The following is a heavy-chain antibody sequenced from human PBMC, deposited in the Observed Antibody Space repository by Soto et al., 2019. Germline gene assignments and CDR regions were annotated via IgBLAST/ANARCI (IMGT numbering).Heavy chain of an antibody. CDR1: GGSVSSGGNY. J-gene: IGHJ6*02. Sequence: QVQLQESGPGLVKPSQTLPLTCTVSGGSVSSGGNYWSWIRQHPEKGLEWIGSIYYRGSTYYNPSLRSRVSISVDTSKNQFSLKLTSVTAADTAVYYCARSQQFGDWPSPHYYYGMEVWGQGTTVTVSS. CDR2: IYYRGST. V-gene: IGHV4-31*03. CDR3: ARSQQFGDWPSPHYYYGMEV. D-gene: IGHD3-10*01.